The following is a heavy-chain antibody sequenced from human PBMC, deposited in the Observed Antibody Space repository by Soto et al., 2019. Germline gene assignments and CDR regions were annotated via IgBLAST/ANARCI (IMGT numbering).Heavy chain of an antibody. D-gene: IGHD3-10*01. CDR1: GGSFSGYY. V-gene: IGHV4-34*01. CDR2: INHSGST. CDR3: ARGRGGYWSDP. Sequence: SETLSLTCAVYGGSFSGYYWSWIRQPPGKGLEWIGEINHSGSTNYNPSLKSRVTISVDTSKNQFSLKLSSVTAADTAVYYCARGRGGYWSDPWGQGTMVTVYS. J-gene: IGHJ5*02.